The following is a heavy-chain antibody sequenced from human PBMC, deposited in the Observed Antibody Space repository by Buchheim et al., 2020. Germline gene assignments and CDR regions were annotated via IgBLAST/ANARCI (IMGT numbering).Heavy chain of an antibody. V-gene: IGHV1-2*04. CDR2: INPNSGGT. CDR3: AREALYYDFWSGTPRKDYYYYGMDV. CDR1: GYTFTGYY. Sequence: QVQLVQSGAEVKKPGASVKVSCKASGYTFTGYYMHWVRQAPGQGLEWMGWINPNSGGTNYAQKFQGWVTMTRDTSISTAYMELSRLRSDDTAVYYCAREALYYDFWSGTPRKDYYYYGMDVWGQGTT. D-gene: IGHD3-3*01. J-gene: IGHJ6*02.